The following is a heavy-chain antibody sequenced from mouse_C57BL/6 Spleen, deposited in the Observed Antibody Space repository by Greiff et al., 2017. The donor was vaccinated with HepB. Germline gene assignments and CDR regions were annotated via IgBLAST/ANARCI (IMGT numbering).Heavy chain of an antibody. V-gene: IGHV1-53*01. D-gene: IGHD5-1*01. CDR1: GYTFTSYW. J-gene: IGHJ2*01. CDR2: INPSNGGT. Sequence: VKQSCKASGYTFTSYWMHWVKQRPGQGLEWIGNINPSNGGTNYNEKFKSKATLTVDKSSSTAYMQLSSLTSEDSAVYYCARYLPSYFDYWGQGTTLTVSS. CDR3: ARYLPSYFDY.